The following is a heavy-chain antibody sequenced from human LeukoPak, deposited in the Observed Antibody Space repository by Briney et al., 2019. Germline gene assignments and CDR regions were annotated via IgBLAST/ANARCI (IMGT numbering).Heavy chain of an antibody. D-gene: IGHD5-18*01. CDR1: GYTFTSYG. V-gene: IGHV1-18*01. J-gene: IGHJ3*02. Sequence: ASVKVSCKASGYTFTSYGISWVRQAPGQGLEWMGWISACNGNTNYAQKLQGRVTMTTDTSTSTAYMELRSLRSDDTAVYYCARDGRYSYGLDDAFDIWGQGTMVTVSS. CDR2: ISACNGNT. CDR3: ARDGRYSYGLDDAFDI.